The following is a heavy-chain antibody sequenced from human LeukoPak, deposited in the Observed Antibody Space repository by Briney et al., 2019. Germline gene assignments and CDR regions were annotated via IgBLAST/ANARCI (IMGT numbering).Heavy chain of an antibody. CDR2: INSDGSST. J-gene: IGHJ4*02. Sequence: PGGSLRLSCAASGFTFSSYWMYWVRQAPGKGLVWVSRINSDGSSTSHADSVKGRFTISIDNANNTLYLQMNSLRAEDTAVYYCAREGGYSHAFDYWGQGPLVTVSS. V-gene: IGHV3-74*01. CDR3: AREGGYSHAFDY. CDR1: GFTFSSYW. D-gene: IGHD3-22*01.